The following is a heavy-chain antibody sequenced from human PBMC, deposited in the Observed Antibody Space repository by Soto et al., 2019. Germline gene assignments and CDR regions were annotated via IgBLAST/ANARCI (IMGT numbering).Heavy chain of an antibody. CDR3: ASSHCSSTSCYPSYYYYGMDV. V-gene: IGHV3-21*01. CDR2: ISSSSGYI. Sequence: GGSLRLSCAASGFTFSSYSMSWVRQAPGKGLEWVSSISSSSGYIYYADSVKGRFTISRDNAKNSLYLQMNSLRAEDTAVYYCASSHCSSTSCYPSYYYYGMDVWGQGTTVTVSS. CDR1: GFTFSSYS. D-gene: IGHD2-2*01. J-gene: IGHJ6*02.